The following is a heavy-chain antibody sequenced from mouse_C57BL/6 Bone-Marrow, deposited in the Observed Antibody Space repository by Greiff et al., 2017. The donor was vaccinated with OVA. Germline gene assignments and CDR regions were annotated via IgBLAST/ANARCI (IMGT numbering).Heavy chain of an antibody. Sequence: EVKLVESGGGLVKPGGSLKLSCAASGFTFSDYGMHWVRQAPEKGLEWVAYISSGSSTIYYADTVKGRFTISRDNAKNTLFLQMTSLRSEDTAMYYCAESYDYDAWFAYWGQGTLVTVSA. CDR3: AESYDYDAWFAY. V-gene: IGHV5-17*01. J-gene: IGHJ3*01. D-gene: IGHD2-4*01. CDR1: GFTFSDYG. CDR2: ISSGSSTI.